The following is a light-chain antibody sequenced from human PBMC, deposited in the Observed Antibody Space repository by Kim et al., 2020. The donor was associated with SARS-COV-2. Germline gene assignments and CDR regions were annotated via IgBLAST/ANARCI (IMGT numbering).Light chain of an antibody. Sequence: DIQMTQSPSSLSASAGDRVTITCRASQSINTYLNWYQHKPGKAPKLLIYAASSLQSGVPSRFSGSGSGTDFTLTISSLQHEDFATYFCQQSYRTPMTFGGGTKADIK. J-gene: IGKJ4*01. CDR2: AAS. CDR1: QSINTY. CDR3: QQSYRTPMT. V-gene: IGKV1-39*01.